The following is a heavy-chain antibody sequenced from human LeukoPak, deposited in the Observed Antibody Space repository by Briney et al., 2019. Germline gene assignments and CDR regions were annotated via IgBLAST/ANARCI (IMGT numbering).Heavy chain of an antibody. CDR3: ATGRGILVVVAARNFDY. D-gene: IGHD2-15*01. V-gene: IGHV5-51*01. CDR1: GYSFTCYW. J-gene: IGHJ4*02. CDR2: IYPGDSDT. Sequence: PGESLKISFKGSGYSFTCYWICWMRQMPGKGLEWMGIIYPGDSDTRYSPSFQGQVTISADKSISTAYLQWSSLKASDTAMYSYATGRGILVVVAARNFDYWGQGTLVTVSS.